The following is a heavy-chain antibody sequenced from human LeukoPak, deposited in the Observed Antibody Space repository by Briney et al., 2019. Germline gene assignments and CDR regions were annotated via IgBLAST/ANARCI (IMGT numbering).Heavy chain of an antibody. CDR1: GGSISSGGYY. V-gene: IGHV4-31*03. Sequence: SETLSLTCTVSGGSISSGGYYWSWIRQHPGKGLEWIGYIYYSGSTYYNPSLKSRVTISVDTSNNQVSLKLSSVTAADTAVYYCARAYDSSGYCFDPWGQGTLVTVSS. CDR3: ARAYDSSGYCFDP. D-gene: IGHD3-22*01. J-gene: IGHJ5*02. CDR2: IYYSGST.